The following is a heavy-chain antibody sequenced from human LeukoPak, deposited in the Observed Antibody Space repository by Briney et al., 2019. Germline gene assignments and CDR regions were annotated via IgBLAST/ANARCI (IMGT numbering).Heavy chain of an antibody. D-gene: IGHD1-1*01. CDR1: GDSVSSNRAA. J-gene: IGHJ4*02. V-gene: IGHV6-1*01. CDR2: TYYRSKWHH. CDR3: TRTGASGDS. Sequence: SQTLSLTCAISGDSVSSNRAAWNWIRQSPSRGLEWLGRTYYRSKWHHEYAVSVRSRININPDTSKNQFSLQLNSVTPEDTAVHYCTRTGASGDSWGQGTLVTVSS.